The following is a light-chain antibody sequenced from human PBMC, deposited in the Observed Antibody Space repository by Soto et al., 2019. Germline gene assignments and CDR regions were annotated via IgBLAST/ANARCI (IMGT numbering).Light chain of an antibody. J-gene: IGLJ3*02. CDR1: SSNIGAGYD. CDR3: QSYDSSLSGWV. V-gene: IGLV1-40*01. CDR2: GNI. Sequence: QSVLTQPPSVSGAPGQRVTISCTGSSSNIGAGYDVHWYQQLPGTAPKLLIYGNINRPSGVPDRFSGSKSVTSASLAITGLQAEDEADYYCQSYDSSLSGWVFGGGTKLTVL.